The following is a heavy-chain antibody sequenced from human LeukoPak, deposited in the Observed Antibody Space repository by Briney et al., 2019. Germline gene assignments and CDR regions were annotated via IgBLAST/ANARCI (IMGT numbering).Heavy chain of an antibody. D-gene: IGHD3-3*01. CDR3: ARIITIFGVAPNAFDI. V-gene: IGHV3-21*01. CDR2: ISSSSSYI. CDR1: GFIFSSYS. Sequence: PGGSLRLSCAASGFIFSSYSMNWVRQAPGKGLEWVSSISSSSSYIYYADSVKGRFTISRDDAKNSLYLQMNSLRAEDTAVYYCARIITIFGVAPNAFDIWGQGTMVTVSS. J-gene: IGHJ3*02.